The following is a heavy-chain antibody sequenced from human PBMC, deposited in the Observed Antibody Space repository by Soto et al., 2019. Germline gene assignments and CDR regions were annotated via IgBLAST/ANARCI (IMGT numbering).Heavy chain of an antibody. CDR2: ISGSGGST. V-gene: IGHV3-23*01. CDR1: GFPFRNDA. CDR3: AKDESVLSAGMGHYQH. Sequence: GALSVTSVHPGFPFRNDALYWVRHAPGKGLEWVSAISGSGGSTYYADSVKGRFTISRDNSKNTLYLQMNSLRAEDTAVYYCAKDESVLSAGMGHYQHCGHGTLFTVPS. D-gene: IGHD2-2*01. J-gene: IGHJ1*01.